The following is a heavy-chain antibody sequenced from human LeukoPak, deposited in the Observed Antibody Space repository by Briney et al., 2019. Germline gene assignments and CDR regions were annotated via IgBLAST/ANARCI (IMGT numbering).Heavy chain of an antibody. CDR2: FDPEDGET. CDR3: ATGATGFDY. CDR1: GGTFSSYA. Sequence: ASVKVSCKASGGTFSSYALTWVRQAPGKGLEWMGGFDPEDGETIYAQKFQGRVTMTEDTSTDTAYMELSSLRSEDTAVYYCATGATGFDYWGQGTLVTVSS. V-gene: IGHV1-24*01. J-gene: IGHJ4*02.